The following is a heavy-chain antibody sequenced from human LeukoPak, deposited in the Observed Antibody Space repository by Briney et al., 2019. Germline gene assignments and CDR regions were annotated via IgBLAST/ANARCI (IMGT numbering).Heavy chain of an antibody. D-gene: IGHD6-19*01. CDR1: GGSIRSGSYY. Sequence: SQTLSLTCTVSGGSIRSGSYYWSWIRQPAGKGLEWIGRIYTSGSTNYNPSLKSRVTISVDTSKNQFSLKLSSVTAADTAVYYCARGQWLPTYYFDYWGQGTLVTVSS. CDR2: IYTSGST. V-gene: IGHV4-61*02. CDR3: ARGQWLPTYYFDY. J-gene: IGHJ4*02.